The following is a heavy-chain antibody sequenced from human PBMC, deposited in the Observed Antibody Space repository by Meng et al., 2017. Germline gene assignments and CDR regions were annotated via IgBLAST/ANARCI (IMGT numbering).Heavy chain of an antibody. CDR3: AREDSGYVRDFDY. V-gene: IGHV1-2*02. D-gene: IGHD5-12*01. Sequence: GRLVQSWPEVKKPGASVKVSCKASGYPFTGYYMHWVRQAPGQGLEWMGWINPNSGGTNYAQKFQGRVTMTRDTSISTAYMELSRLRSDDTAVYYCAREDSGYVRDFDYWGQGTLVTVSS. CDR1: GYPFTGYY. J-gene: IGHJ4*02. CDR2: INPNSGGT.